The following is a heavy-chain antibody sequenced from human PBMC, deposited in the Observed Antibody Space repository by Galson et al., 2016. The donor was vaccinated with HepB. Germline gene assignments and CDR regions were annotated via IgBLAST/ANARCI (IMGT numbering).Heavy chain of an antibody. CDR3: ARNPFPRGGSWRAIADYFDY. D-gene: IGHD6-13*01. CDR1: GGSISSSSDY. CDR2: IYKSGST. V-gene: IGHV4-39*01. J-gene: IGHJ4*02. Sequence: LSLTCTVSGGSISSSSDYWGWIRQTPGKGLEWIGSIYKSGSTYYNPSLKSRVFISVDTSKNQFSLRLSSMTVADTALYYCARNPFPRGGSWRAIADYFDYWGQGILVTVSS.